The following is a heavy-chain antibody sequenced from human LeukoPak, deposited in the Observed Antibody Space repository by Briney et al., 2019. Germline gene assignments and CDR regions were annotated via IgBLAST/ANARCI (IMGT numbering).Heavy chain of an antibody. Sequence: SETLSLTCTVSGGSISSYYWSWIRQPPGKGLEWIGYIYYSGSNNYNPSLKSRVTISVYTSKNQFSLKLSSVTAADTAVYYCARARESIFGVVPFDYWGQGTLVTVSS. CDR3: ARARESIFGVVPFDY. V-gene: IGHV4-59*01. D-gene: IGHD3-3*01. CDR1: GGSISSYY. J-gene: IGHJ4*02. CDR2: IYYSGSN.